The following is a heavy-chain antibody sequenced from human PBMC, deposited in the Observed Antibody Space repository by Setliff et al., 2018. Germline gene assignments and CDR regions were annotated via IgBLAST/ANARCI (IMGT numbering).Heavy chain of an antibody. V-gene: IGHV4-59*08. CDR3: AGSTVTQVDY. Sequence: SETLSLTCTVSGGSIRSYYWNWIRQPPGKGLEWIGYLYYSGSTNYNPSLKSRGTISVDTSKNHFSLKLSSVTAADTAVYYCAGSTVTQVDYWGQGTLVTVSS. CDR1: GGSIRSYY. CDR2: LYYSGST. D-gene: IGHD4-17*01. J-gene: IGHJ4*02.